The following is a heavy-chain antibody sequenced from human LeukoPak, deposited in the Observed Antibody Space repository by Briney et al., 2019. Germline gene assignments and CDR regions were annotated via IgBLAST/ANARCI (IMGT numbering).Heavy chain of an antibody. D-gene: IGHD3-16*01. J-gene: IGHJ4*02. CDR1: GFSFSTYD. V-gene: IGHV3-48*01. CDR2: ISSSSSTI. Sequence: GSLRLSCVTSGFSFSTYDMSWVRQAPGKVLEWVSYISSSSSTIYYADSVKGRFTISRDNAKNSLYLQMNSLRAEDTAVYYCARGFGLKDYWGQGTLVTVSS. CDR3: ARGFGLKDY.